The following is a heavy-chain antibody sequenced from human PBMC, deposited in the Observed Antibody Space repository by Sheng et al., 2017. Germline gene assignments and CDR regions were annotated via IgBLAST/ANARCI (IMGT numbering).Heavy chain of an antibody. CDR3: ARTYYDILTGTYDY. CDR1: GFTVSSNY. Sequence: EVQLVESGGGLVQPGGSLRLSCAASGFTVSSNYMSWVRQAPGKGLEWVSVIYSGGSTYYADSVKGRFTISRDNSKNTLYLQMNSLRAEDTAVYYCARTYYDILTGTYDYWGQGTLVTV. CDR2: IYSGGST. V-gene: IGHV3-66*01. D-gene: IGHD3-9*01. J-gene: IGHJ4*02.